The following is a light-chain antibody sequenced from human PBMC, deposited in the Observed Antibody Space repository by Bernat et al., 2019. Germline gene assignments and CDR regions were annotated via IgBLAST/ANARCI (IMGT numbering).Light chain of an antibody. J-gene: IGLJ2*01. CDR2: YDS. Sequence: SYVLTQPPSVSVAPGKTARIMCGGNNIGNKSVHWYQQKPGQAPVMVIDYDSDRPSGITERFSGSNSGNTATLTISRAEAGDEADYTCQVWDSSSDHVVFGGGTKLTVL. CDR1: NIGNKS. CDR3: QVWDSSSDHVV. V-gene: IGLV3-21*04.